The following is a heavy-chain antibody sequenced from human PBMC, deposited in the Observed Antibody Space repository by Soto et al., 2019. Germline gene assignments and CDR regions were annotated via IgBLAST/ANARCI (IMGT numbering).Heavy chain of an antibody. D-gene: IGHD6-13*01. CDR3: AQQLIT. Sequence: SETLSLTCTVSGGSISSYYWSWIRQPPGKGLGWIGYIYYSGSTNYNPSLKSRVVMSVDTSKNQFSLKLSSVTAADTAVYYCAQQLITWGQGTLVTVSS. CDR1: GGSISSYY. CDR2: IYYSGST. V-gene: IGHV4-59*01. J-gene: IGHJ5*02.